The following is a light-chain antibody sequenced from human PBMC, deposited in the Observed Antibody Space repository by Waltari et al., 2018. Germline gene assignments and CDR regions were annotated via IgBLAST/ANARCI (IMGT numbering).Light chain of an antibody. CDR1: GSDVGSYNL. Sequence: QSALTQPASVSGSPGQSITISCSGTGSDVGSYNLVSWYQQHPGKAHKLIIYEVNMRPSGVSYLFSGSKSGVTASLTISGLHAEDEAVYFCCSFATNSIVIFGGGTKLTVL. CDR3: CSFATNSIVI. V-gene: IGLV2-23*02. CDR2: EVN. J-gene: IGLJ2*01.